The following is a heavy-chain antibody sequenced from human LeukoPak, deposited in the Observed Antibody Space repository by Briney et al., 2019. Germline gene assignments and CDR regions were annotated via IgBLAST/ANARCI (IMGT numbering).Heavy chain of an antibody. Sequence: GGSLRLSCAASGFTFSSYWMSWVRRAPGKGLEWVANIRQDGSEKYYVDSVKGRFTISRDNAKKSVYLQMNSLRAEDAAVYYCAKYGLGSFHYDYWGQGTLVTVSS. CDR2: IRQDGSEK. V-gene: IGHV3-7*01. J-gene: IGHJ4*02. CDR3: AKYGLGSFHYDY. D-gene: IGHD3-10*01. CDR1: GFTFSSYW.